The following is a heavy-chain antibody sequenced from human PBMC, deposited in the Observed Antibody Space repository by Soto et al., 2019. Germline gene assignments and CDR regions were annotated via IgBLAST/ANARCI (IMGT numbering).Heavy chain of an antibody. V-gene: IGHV4-31*03. D-gene: IGHD3-16*01. CDR2: IYYSGST. CDR1: GGSISSGGYY. J-gene: IGHJ4*02. CDR3: SRGPGGVRYPGWLSYFDY. Sequence: PSETLSLTCTVSGGSISSGGYYRSWIRQHPGKGLEWIGYIYYSGSTYYNPSLKSRVTVSVDTSKNQFSLKLSSVTAADTAVYYCSRGPGGVRYPGWLSYFDYWGQGTLVTVSS.